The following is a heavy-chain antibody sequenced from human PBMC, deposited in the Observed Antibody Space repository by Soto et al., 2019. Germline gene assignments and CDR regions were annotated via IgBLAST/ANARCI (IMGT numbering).Heavy chain of an antibody. Sequence: ASVKVSCKASGYTFTSYGISWVRQAPGQGLEWMGWISAYNGNTNYAQKLQGRVTMTTDTSTSTAYMELRSLRSDDTAVYYCARVSAPVTMIVVVITPETFDYWGQGTLVTVSS. CDR2: ISAYNGNT. CDR3: ARVSAPVTMIVVVITPETFDY. J-gene: IGHJ4*02. D-gene: IGHD3-22*01. V-gene: IGHV1-18*01. CDR1: GYTFTSYG.